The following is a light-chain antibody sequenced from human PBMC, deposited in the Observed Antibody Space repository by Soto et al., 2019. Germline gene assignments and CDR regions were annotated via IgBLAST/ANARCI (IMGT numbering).Light chain of an antibody. CDR1: QGISSY. CDR2: AAS. J-gene: IGKJ1*01. CDR3: QRYYSYPPT. Sequence: AIRMTQSPSSFSASTGDRVTITCRASQGISSYLAWYQQKPGKAPKLLIYAASTCQSGVPSRFRDSGSGTDFALTISCLQSEDFATYYCQRYYSYPPTFGQGAKVEIK. V-gene: IGKV1-8*01.